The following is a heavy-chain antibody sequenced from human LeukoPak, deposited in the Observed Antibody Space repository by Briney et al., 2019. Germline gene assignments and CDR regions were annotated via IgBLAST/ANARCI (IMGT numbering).Heavy chain of an antibody. CDR1: GFTFSSYS. V-gene: IGHV3-48*04. D-gene: IGHD6-13*01. Sequence: GGSLRLSCGASGFTFSSYSMNWVRQAPWKGLEWVSYISSSSSTIYYADSVKGRFTISRDNAKNSLYLQMNSLRAEDTAVYYCARVIAAAAYDAFNIWGQGTMVTVSS. CDR3: ARVIAAAAYDAFNI. CDR2: ISSSSSTI. J-gene: IGHJ3*02.